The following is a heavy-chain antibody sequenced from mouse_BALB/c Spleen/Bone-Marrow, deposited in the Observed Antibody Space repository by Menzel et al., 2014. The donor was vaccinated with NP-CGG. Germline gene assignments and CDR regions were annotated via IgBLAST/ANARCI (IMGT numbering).Heavy chain of an antibody. CDR1: GFTFXDYY. Sequence: EVQLQESGGGLVQPGGSLKLSCATSGFTFXDYYMYWVRQTPEKRLEWVAYISNGGGSTYYPDTVKGRFTISRDNAKNTLYLQMSRLKSEDTAMYYCARGGLWSSFDYWGQGTTLTVSS. J-gene: IGHJ2*01. V-gene: IGHV5-12*02. CDR3: ARGGLWSSFDY. D-gene: IGHD1-1*02. CDR2: ISNGGGST.